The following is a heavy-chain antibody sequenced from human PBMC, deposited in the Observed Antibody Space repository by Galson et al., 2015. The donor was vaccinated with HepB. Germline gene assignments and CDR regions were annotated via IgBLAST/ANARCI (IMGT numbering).Heavy chain of an antibody. J-gene: IGHJ4*02. D-gene: IGHD3-3*01. V-gene: IGHV3-21*01. Sequence: SLRLSCAASGLTFSSYSMNWVRQAPGKGLEWVSSISSSSSYIYYADSVKGRFTISRDNAKNSLYLQMNSLRAEDTAVYYCARGNDFWSGYLKYYFDYWGQGTLVTVSS. CDR2: ISSSSSYI. CDR1: GLTFSSYS. CDR3: ARGNDFWSGYLKYYFDY.